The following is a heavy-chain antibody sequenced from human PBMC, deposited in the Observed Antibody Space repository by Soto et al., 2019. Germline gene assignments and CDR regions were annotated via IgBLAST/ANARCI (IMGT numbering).Heavy chain of an antibody. CDR3: ARDRDYYKADY. V-gene: IGHV3-30*03. CDR2: ITYDGSNK. Sequence: PGGSLRLSCAASGFTFSSYGMHWVRQAPGKGLEWVAVITYDGSNKNYADSVKGRFTISRDNVQNSLFLQMDSLRVEDTAVYYCARDRDYYKADYWGQGTLVTVSS. CDR1: GFTFSSYG. J-gene: IGHJ4*01. D-gene: IGHD3-22*01.